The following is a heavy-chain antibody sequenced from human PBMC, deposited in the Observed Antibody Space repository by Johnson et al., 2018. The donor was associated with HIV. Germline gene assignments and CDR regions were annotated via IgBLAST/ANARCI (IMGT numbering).Heavy chain of an antibody. V-gene: IGHV3-30-3*01. Sequence: QVQLVESGGGVVQPGRSLRLSCAASGFTFSSYAMHWVRQAPGKGLEWVAVISYDGSNKYYADSVKGRFTISRDNSKNTLYLQMNSLRAEVTAVYYCARDLVRFSELIAAAGDDAFDIWGQGTMVTVSS. J-gene: IGHJ3*02. D-gene: IGHD6-13*01. CDR3: ARDLVRFSELIAAAGDDAFDI. CDR1: GFTFSSYA. CDR2: ISYDGSNK.